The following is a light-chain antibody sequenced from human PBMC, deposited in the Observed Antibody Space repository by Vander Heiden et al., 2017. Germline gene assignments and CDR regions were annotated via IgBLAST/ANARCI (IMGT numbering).Light chain of an antibody. CDR2: GAS. CDR3: QQCDSAPRT. Sequence: DIQMTQSPSSLSASVGDRVTITCRASQSVSSYLNWYHQKPGKAPKLLIYGASSLQSGVPSRFSGSGSGTEFTLTINKLQPEDFATYYCQQCDSAPRTFGQGTKVEIK. J-gene: IGKJ1*01. CDR1: QSVSSY. V-gene: IGKV1-39*01.